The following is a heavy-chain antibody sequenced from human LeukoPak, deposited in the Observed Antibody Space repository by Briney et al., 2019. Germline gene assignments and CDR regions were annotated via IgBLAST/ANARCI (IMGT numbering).Heavy chain of an antibody. D-gene: IGHD6-6*01. Sequence: GGSLRLSCAASGFTLSDYWMHWVRQAPGKGLEWVANIKQDGSEKYYVDSVKGRFTISRDNAKNSLYLQMNSLRAEDTAVYYCASGQQLGYWGQGTLVTVSS. CDR2: IKQDGSEK. J-gene: IGHJ4*02. V-gene: IGHV3-7*01. CDR1: GFTLSDYW. CDR3: ASGQQLGY.